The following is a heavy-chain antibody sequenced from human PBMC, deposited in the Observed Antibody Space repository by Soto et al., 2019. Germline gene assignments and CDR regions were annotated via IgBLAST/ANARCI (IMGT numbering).Heavy chain of an antibody. D-gene: IGHD6-19*01. Sequence: QLQLQESGPGLVKPSETLSLTCTVSGRSISSSSYYWGWIRQPPGNGLEWIGSIYYSGSTYYNPSLKSRVTISVDTSKNQFSLKLSSVTAADTAVYYCARHLLIAVATNWFDPWGQGTLVTVSS. CDR3: ARHLLIAVATNWFDP. V-gene: IGHV4-39*01. CDR1: GRSISSSSYY. CDR2: IYYSGST. J-gene: IGHJ5*02.